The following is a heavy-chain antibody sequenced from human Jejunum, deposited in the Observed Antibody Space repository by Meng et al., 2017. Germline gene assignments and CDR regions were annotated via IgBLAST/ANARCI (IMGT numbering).Heavy chain of an antibody. V-gene: IGHV4-61*08. J-gene: IGHJ4*02. CDR3: ARDHMGSLDY. CDR1: GGPVSRAGYQ. CDR2: AST. D-gene: IGHD1-26*01. Sequence: VHLQESGPRLVRPSATLSLSCTVFGGPVSRAGYQWGWIRQPPGKGLEWIGYASTNYNPSLKSRVTISLDTSRNQFSLSLSSVTAADTAVYYCARDHMGSLDYWGQGILVTVSS.